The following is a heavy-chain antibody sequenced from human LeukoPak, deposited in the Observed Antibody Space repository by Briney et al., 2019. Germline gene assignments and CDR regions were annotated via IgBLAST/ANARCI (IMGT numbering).Heavy chain of an antibody. D-gene: IGHD4-17*01. V-gene: IGHV1-69*05. CDR2: IMPLFGTA. CDR1: GGTFNNSA. J-gene: IGHJ5*02. Sequence: SVKVSCKTSGGTFNNSAISWVRQAPGQGLEWLGGIMPLFGTAGYAQKFQGRVTITKDESTRTVYLELTSLTSDDTAVYYCARDVHGDYGSGWFDPWGQGTLVSLSS. CDR3: ARDVHGDYGSGWFDP.